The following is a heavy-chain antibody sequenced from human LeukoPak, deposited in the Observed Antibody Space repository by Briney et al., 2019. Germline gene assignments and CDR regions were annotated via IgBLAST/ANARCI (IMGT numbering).Heavy chain of an antibody. CDR3: AKNRLYSSSWDAFDI. V-gene: IGHV4-34*01. D-gene: IGHD6-13*01. CDR1: GGSFSGYY. CDR2: INHSGST. J-gene: IGHJ3*02. Sequence: SETLSLTCAVYGGSFSGYYWSWIRQPPGKGLEWIGEINHSGSTNYNPSLKSRVTISVDTSKNQFSLKLSSVTAADTAVYYCAKNRLYSSSWDAFDIWGQGTMVTVSS.